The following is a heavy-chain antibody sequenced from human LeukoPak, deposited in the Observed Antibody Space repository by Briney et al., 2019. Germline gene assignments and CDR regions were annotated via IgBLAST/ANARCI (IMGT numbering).Heavy chain of an antibody. Sequence: SQTLSLTCTVSGGSISSGDYYWSWIRQPPGKGLEWIGYISYNGAAYYNPSLKSRVTISVDTSKNQFSLKLSSVTAADTAIYYCARCPPFGDPTRFDPWGQGTLVTVSS. D-gene: IGHD4-17*01. CDR2: ISYNGAA. V-gene: IGHV4-30-4*01. J-gene: IGHJ5*02. CDR1: GGSISSGDYY. CDR3: ARCPPFGDPTRFDP.